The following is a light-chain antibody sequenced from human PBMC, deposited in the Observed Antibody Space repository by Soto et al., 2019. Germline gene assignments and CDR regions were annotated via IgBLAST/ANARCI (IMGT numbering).Light chain of an antibody. CDR1: SSNIGAGYD. CDR2: DNT. CDR3: QSYDSSLRGLV. V-gene: IGLV1-40*01. J-gene: IGLJ3*02. Sequence: QSVLTQPPSVYGAPGQRVTISCTGSSSNIGAGYDVHWYRQLPGTAPKLLIYDNTNRPSGVPDRFSGSKSGTSVSLAITGLQADDEADYYCQSYDSSLRGLVFGGGTKLTVL.